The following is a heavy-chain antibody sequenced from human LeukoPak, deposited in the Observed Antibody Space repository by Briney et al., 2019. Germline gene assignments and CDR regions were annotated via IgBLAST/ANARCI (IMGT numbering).Heavy chain of an antibody. CDR2: INSKTDGGTT. V-gene: IGHV3-15*01. CDR1: GFTFSNAW. J-gene: IGHJ3*02. CDR3: TTDVLGPSAFDI. Sequence: GGSLRLSCAASGFTFSNAWMRWVRQAPGKGLEWVGRINSKTDGGTTDYAAPVKGRFTISRDDSKNTLYLQTNSLKTEDTAVYYWTTDVLGPSAFDIWGQGTMVTVSS.